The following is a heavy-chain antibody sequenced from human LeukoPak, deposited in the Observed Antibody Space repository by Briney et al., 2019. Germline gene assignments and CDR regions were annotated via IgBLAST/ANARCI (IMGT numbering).Heavy chain of an antibody. CDR2: IYYSGSI. CDR1: GGSIKSSTYY. J-gene: IGHJ5*02. V-gene: IGHV4-39*07. D-gene: IGHD3-10*01. Sequence: SETLSLTRSVSGGSIKSSTYYWVWIRQAPGKGLEWIGNIYYSGSIYYNPSLNSRVTISVDTSKNQFSLKLSSVTAADTAVYYCARGYGSGSYYNQFLPWFDPWGQGTLVTVSS. CDR3: ARGYGSGSYYNQFLPWFDP.